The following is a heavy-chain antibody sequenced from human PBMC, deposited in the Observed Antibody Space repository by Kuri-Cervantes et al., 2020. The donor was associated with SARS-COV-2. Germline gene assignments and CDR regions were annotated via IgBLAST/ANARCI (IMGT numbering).Heavy chain of an antibody. CDR2: ISVWNRNT. CDR1: GYTFITYA. J-gene: IGHJ4*02. CDR3: ARGYYSHFDH. D-gene: IGHD1-26*01. Sequence: ASVKVSCKASGYTFITYAISWVRQAPGQGLEWLGWISVWNRNTDYAQKVQGRVTMTTDTSTSTAYMELRSLRSDDTAVYFCARGYYSHFDHWGQGTLVTVSS. V-gene: IGHV1-18*04.